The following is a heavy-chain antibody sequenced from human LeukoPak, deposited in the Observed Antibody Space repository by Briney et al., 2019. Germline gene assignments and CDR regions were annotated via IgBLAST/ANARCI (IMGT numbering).Heavy chain of an antibody. D-gene: IGHD3-22*01. V-gene: IGHV1-18*01. Sequence: ASVKVFCKASGYTFTSYGISWVRQAPGQGLEWMGWISAYNGNTNYAQKLQGRVTMTTDTSTSTAYMELRSLRSDDTAVYYCARAPSYDSSGYSNYWGQGTLVTVSS. CDR1: GYTFTSYG. CDR3: ARAPSYDSSGYSNY. CDR2: ISAYNGNT. J-gene: IGHJ4*02.